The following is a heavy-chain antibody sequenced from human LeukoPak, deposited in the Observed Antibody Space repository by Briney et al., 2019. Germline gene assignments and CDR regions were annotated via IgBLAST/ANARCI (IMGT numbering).Heavy chain of an antibody. V-gene: IGHV4-61*02. CDR3: ARGITIFGVVTAFFDY. Sequence: PSQTLSLNCTVSGGSISSGSYYWSWIRQPAGKGLEWIGRIYTSGSTNYNPSLKSRVTISVDTSKNQFSLKLSSVTAADTAVYYCARGITIFGVVTAFFDYWGQGTLVTVSS. D-gene: IGHD3-3*01. CDR2: IYTSGST. J-gene: IGHJ4*02. CDR1: GGSISSGSYY.